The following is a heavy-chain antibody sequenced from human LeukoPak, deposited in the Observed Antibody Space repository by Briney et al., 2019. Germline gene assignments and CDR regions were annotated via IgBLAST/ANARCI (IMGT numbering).Heavy chain of an antibody. V-gene: IGHV5-51*01. Sequence: GESLKISCKGSGYTFTTYWIGWVRQMPGKGLEWMGIIYPGDSDPRYSPSFQGQVTISADKSINTAYLHWSSLKASDTANYYCARRGLSSEEYDYWGQGTLATVSS. D-gene: IGHD5-18*01. CDR2: IYPGDSDP. CDR3: ARRGLSSEEYDY. J-gene: IGHJ4*02. CDR1: GYTFTTYW.